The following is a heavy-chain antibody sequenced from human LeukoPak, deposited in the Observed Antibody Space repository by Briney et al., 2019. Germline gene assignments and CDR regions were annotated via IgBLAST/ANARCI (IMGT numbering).Heavy chain of an antibody. Sequence: GGSLRLSCAASGFTFSSHSMNWVRQAPGKGLEWVSSISSSSSYIYYADSVKGRFTISRDNAKNSLYLQMNSLRAEDTASYYCARAEGYGAIDYWGQGTLVIVSS. CDR1: GFTFSSHS. D-gene: IGHD5-12*01. J-gene: IGHJ4*02. CDR3: ARAEGYGAIDY. V-gene: IGHV3-21*01. CDR2: ISSSSSYI.